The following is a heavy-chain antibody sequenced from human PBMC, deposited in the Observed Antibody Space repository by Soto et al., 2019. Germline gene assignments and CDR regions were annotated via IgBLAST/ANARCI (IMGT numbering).Heavy chain of an antibody. CDR1: GGSFSGYY. CDR2: IHHSGST. Sequence: PSETLSLTCAVYGGSFSGYYWSWIRQPPGKGLEWIGEIHHSGSTNYIPSLKSRVTMSVDTSKNQFSLKLSSVTAADTAVYFCARGRAAAGTEGWFDTWGQGTLVTVSS. CDR3: ARGRAAAGTEGWFDT. D-gene: IGHD6-13*01. V-gene: IGHV4-34*01. J-gene: IGHJ5*02.